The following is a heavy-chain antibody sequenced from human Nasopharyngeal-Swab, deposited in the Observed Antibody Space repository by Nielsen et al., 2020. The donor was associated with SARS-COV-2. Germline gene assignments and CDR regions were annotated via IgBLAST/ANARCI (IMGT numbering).Heavy chain of an antibody. V-gene: IGHV3-30*03. J-gene: IGHJ4*02. CDR3: ARGSGSYKEILFDY. CDR1: GFTFSSYG. D-gene: IGHD1-26*01. Sequence: GRSLRLSFAASGFTFSSYGMHWVRQAPGKGLEWVAVISYDGSNKYYADSVKGRFTISRDNSKNTLYLQMNSLRAEDTAVYYCARGSGSYKEILFDYWGQGTLVTVSS. CDR2: ISYDGSNK.